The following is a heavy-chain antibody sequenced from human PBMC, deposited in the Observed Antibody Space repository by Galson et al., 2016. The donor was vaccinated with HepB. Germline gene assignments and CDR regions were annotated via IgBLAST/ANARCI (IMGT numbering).Heavy chain of an antibody. Sequence: SLRLSCAASGSTLSSYWMHWVRQDPGKGLVWVSRISTDGSSTSYADSVKGRFTISRDNAKNTLYLQMNSLRAEDTAVYFCARDLWVGECPYAIDVWGQGTTVTVAS. CDR2: ISTDGSST. CDR3: ARDLWVGECPYAIDV. V-gene: IGHV3-74*01. CDR1: GSTLSSYW. D-gene: IGHD3-10*01. J-gene: IGHJ6*02.